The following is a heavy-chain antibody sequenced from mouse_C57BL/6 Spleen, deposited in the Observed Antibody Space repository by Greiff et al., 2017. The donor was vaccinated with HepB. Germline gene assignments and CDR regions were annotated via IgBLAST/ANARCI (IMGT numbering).Heavy chain of an antibody. J-gene: IGHJ2*01. V-gene: IGHV1-64*01. Sequence: QVHVKQPGTELVKPGASVKLSCKASGYTFTSYWMHWVKQRPGQGLEWIGMIHPNSGSTNYNEKFKSKATLTVDKSSSTAYMQLSSLTSEDSAVYYCARRGTWDYWGQGTTLTVSS. CDR3: ARRGTWDY. D-gene: IGHD3-3*01. CDR1: GYTFTSYW. CDR2: IHPNSGST.